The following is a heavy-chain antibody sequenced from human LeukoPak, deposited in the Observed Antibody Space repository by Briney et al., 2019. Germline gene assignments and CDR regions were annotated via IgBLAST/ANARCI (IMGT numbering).Heavy chain of an antibody. J-gene: IGHJ5*02. Sequence: SETLSLTCTVSGGSIFSSNSYWGWIRQPPGKGLEWIGSIYYSGSTNYNPSLKSRVTISVDASKNQFSLNLSSVTTADTAVYYCARTFITMIRGVRIWFDPWGQGTLVTVSS. CDR1: GGSIFSSNSY. D-gene: IGHD3-10*01. V-gene: IGHV4-39*07. CDR3: ARTFITMIRGVRIWFDP. CDR2: IYYSGST.